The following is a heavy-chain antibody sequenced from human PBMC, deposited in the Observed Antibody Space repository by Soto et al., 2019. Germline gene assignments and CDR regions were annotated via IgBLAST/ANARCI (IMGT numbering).Heavy chain of an antibody. D-gene: IGHD3-10*01. J-gene: IGHJ4*02. CDR1: GGSISSSNW. Sequence: SETLSLTCAVSGGSISSSNWWSWVRQPPGKGLEWIGEIYHSGSTNYNPSLKSRVTISVDKSKNQFSLKLSSVTAADTAVYYCAGYYYPSGNYQANLDYWGQGSLVTVSS. CDR3: AGYYYPSGNYQANLDY. V-gene: IGHV4-4*02. CDR2: IYHSGST.